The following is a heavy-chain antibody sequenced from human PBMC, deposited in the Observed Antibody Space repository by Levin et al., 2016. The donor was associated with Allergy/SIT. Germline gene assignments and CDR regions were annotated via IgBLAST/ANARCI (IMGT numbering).Heavy chain of an antibody. V-gene: IGHV3-23*01. CDR1: GFTFSSYA. J-gene: IGHJ4*02. Sequence: LSLTCAASGFTFSSYAMSWVRQAPGKGLEWVSAISGSGGSTYYADSVKGRFTISRDNSKNTLYLQMNSLRAEDTAVYYCAKWSMIATFDYWGQGTLVTVSS. CDR2: ISGSGGST. CDR3: AKWSMIATFDY. D-gene: IGHD3-22*01.